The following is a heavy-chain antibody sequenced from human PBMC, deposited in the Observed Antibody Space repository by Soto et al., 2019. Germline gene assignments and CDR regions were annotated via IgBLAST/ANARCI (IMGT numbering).Heavy chain of an antibody. CDR2: INSDGSST. J-gene: IGHJ4*02. Sequence: PGGSLRLSCAASGFTFSDYWMHWVRQAPGKGLVWVSRINSDGSSTTYADSVKGRFTISRDNAKNTLYLQMNSLRAEDTAVYYCARLLVIRGTIADYWGQGTLVTVSS. D-gene: IGHD2-21*01. V-gene: IGHV3-74*01. CDR1: GFTFSDYW. CDR3: ARLLVIRGTIADY.